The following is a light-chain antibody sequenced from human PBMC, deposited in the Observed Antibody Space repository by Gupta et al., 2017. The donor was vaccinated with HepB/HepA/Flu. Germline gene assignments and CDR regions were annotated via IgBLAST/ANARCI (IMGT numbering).Light chain of an antibody. CDR3: QQRSNWPPIT. CDR1: QSVNVY. V-gene: IGKV3-11*01. CDR2: DAS. Sequence: EIVLTQSPATLSLSPGERATLSCRASQSVNVYLAWYQHKPGQAPRLLIFDASNRAPGIPARFSGSGFGTDFTLTISSLEPEDFAVYYCQQRSNWPPITFGQGTRLEIK. J-gene: IGKJ5*01.